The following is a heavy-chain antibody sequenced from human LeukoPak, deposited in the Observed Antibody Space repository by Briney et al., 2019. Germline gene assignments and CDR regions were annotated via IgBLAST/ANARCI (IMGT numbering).Heavy chain of an antibody. CDR1: GYTLTELS. Sequence: ASVKVSCKVSGYTLTELSMHWVRQAPGKGLEWMGGFDPEDGETIYAQKFQGRVTMTEDTSTDTAYMELSSLRSEDTAVYYCATNTYCSSTSCYILFDYWGQGTLVTVSS. V-gene: IGHV1-24*01. CDR3: ATNTYCSSTSCYILFDY. D-gene: IGHD2-2*02. J-gene: IGHJ4*02. CDR2: FDPEDGET.